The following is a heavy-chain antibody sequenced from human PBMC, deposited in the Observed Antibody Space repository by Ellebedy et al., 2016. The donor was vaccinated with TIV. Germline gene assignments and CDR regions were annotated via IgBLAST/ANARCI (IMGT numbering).Heavy chain of an antibody. Sequence: GESLKISCAASGFTFSSYAMSWVRQAPGKGLEWVSAISGSGGSTYYADSVKGRFTISRDNSKNTLYLQMNSLSAEDTAVYYCAKEKVRGVLWGWFDPWGQGTLVTVSS. CDR3: AKEKVRGVLWGWFDP. CDR1: GFTFSSYA. CDR2: ISGSGGST. D-gene: IGHD3-10*01. V-gene: IGHV3-23*01. J-gene: IGHJ5*02.